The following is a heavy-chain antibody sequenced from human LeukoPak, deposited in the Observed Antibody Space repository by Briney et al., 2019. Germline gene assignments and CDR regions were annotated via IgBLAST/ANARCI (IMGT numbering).Heavy chain of an antibody. V-gene: IGHV1-2*02. D-gene: IGHD1-26*01. J-gene: IGHJ3*02. CDR3: ARAGRGGIVGATYAFDI. CDR1: GYTFTGYY. Sequence: ASVKVSCKASGYTFTGYYMHWVRQAPGQGLEWMGWINPNSGGTNYAQKFQGRVTMTRDTSISTAYMELSRLRSDDTAVYYCARAGRGGIVGATYAFDIWGQGTMATVSS. CDR2: INPNSGGT.